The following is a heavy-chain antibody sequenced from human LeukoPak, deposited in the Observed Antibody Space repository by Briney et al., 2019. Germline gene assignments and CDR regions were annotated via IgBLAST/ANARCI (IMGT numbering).Heavy chain of an antibody. CDR2: IYYSGST. D-gene: IGHD3-22*01. V-gene: IGHV4-30-4*07. CDR1: GGSISSGGYS. Sequence: SETLSLTCAVSGGSISSGGYSWSWIRQPPGKGLEWIGYIYYSGSTYYNPSLKSRVTISVDTSRNQFSLKLSSVTAADTAVYYCARIIRSAPTDYYDSGGYYTPGVVGAFDIWGQGTMVTVSS. J-gene: IGHJ3*02. CDR3: ARIIRSAPTDYYDSGGYYTPGVVGAFDI.